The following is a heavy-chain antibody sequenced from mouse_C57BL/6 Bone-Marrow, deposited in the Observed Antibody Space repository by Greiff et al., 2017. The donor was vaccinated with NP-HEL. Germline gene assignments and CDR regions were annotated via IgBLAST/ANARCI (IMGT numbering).Heavy chain of an antibody. V-gene: IGHV1-5*01. D-gene: IGHD1-1*01. J-gene: IGHJ4*01. Sequence: VHVKQSGTVLARPGASVKMSCKTSGYTFTSYWMHWVKQRPGQGLEWIGAIYPGNSDTSYNQKFKGKAKLTAVTSASTAYMELSSLTNEDSAVYYCTRWYYGSSHYYAMDYWGQGTSVTVSS. CDR1: GYTFTSYW. CDR3: TRWYYGSSHYYAMDY. CDR2: IYPGNSDT.